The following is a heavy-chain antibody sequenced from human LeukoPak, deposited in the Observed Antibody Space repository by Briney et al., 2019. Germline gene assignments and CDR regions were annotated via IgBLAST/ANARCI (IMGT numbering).Heavy chain of an antibody. CDR3: AREGTITAYNFDY. V-gene: IGHV3-7*05. D-gene: IGHD5-12*01. CDR2: MKYDGSEI. Sequence: PRGSLRLSCAASGFAFSSYWMSWVRQAPGKGLEWVANMKYDGSEIYYVDSVKGRFTISRDNAKNSLYLQMSSLRAEDTAVYYCAREGTITAYNFDYWGQGTLVTVSS. CDR1: GFAFSSYW. J-gene: IGHJ4*02.